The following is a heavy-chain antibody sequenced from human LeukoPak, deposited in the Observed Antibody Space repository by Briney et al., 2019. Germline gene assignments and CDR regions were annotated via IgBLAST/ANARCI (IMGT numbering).Heavy chain of an antibody. V-gene: IGHV4-59*08. CDR1: GGSISSYY. Sequence: SETLSLTCTVSGGSISSYYWSWIRQPPGKGLEWIGYIYYSGSTNYNPSLKSRVTISVDTSKNQFSLKLSSVTAADTAVYYCVTPRGGFFRMDVWGQGTTVIVSS. D-gene: IGHD3-3*01. J-gene: IGHJ6*02. CDR2: IYYSGST. CDR3: VTPRGGFFRMDV.